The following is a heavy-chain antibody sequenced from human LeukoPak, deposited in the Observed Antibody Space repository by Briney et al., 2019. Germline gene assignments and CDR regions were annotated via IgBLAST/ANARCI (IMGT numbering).Heavy chain of an antibody. CDR3: AKDRMVATVKTFDY. CDR2: ISGSGGST. J-gene: IGHJ4*02. CDR1: GFTSSDYW. D-gene: IGHD5-12*01. Sequence: GGSLRLSCAASGFTSSDYWMHWVRQAPGKGLEWVSAISGSGGSTYYADSVKGRFTISRDNSKNTLYLQMNSLRAEDTAVYYCAKDRMVATVKTFDYWGQGTLVTVSS. V-gene: IGHV3-23*01.